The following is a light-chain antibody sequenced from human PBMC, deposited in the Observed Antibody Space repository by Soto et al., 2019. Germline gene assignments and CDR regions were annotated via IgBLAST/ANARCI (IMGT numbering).Light chain of an antibody. CDR3: MQAVQSPPYT. CDR2: LGS. Sequence: DIVMTQSPLSLPVTPGEPASISCRSSQSLLHSNGYNYLDWYLQKPGQSPQLLIYLGSYRASGVPDRFSGSGSGTDFTLKISRVEAEDVGVYYCMQAVQSPPYTFGQGTKLEIK. V-gene: IGKV2-28*01. CDR1: QSLLHSNGYNY. J-gene: IGKJ2*01.